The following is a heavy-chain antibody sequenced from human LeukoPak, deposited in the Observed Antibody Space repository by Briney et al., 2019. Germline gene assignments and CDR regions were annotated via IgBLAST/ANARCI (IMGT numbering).Heavy chain of an antibody. CDR2: ISSSIISR. Sequence: GGTLCLXCAASGFTFSTYSMNWVRQAPGKGRVGMLCISSSIISRSDPVHWKLRFNSSRDNDKHPLYLQMNSLRAEDTAVYYCAKLGYCSSISCYILDYWGQGTLVTVSS. CDR3: AKLGYCSSISCYILDY. V-gene: IGHV3-48*01. CDR1: GFTFSTYS. J-gene: IGHJ4*02. D-gene: IGHD2-2*02.